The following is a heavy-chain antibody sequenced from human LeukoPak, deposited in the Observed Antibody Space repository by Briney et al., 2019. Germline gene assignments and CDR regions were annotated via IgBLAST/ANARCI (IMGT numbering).Heavy chain of an antibody. Sequence: ASVKVSCKASGYTFTGYYMHWVRQAPGQGLDWMGYINPNSGGTNYAQKFQGRVTMTRDTSISTAYMELRRLRSDDTAVYYCARDRGITMVRGALSNWFDPWGQGTLVTVSS. D-gene: IGHD3-10*01. CDR2: INPNSGGT. CDR3: ARDRGITMVRGALSNWFDP. J-gene: IGHJ5*02. CDR1: GYTFTGYY. V-gene: IGHV1-2*02.